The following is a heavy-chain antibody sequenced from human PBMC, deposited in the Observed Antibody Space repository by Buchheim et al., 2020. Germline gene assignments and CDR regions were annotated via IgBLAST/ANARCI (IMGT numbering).Heavy chain of an antibody. CDR1: GGSISSYY. D-gene: IGHD2-8*01. Sequence: QVQLQESGPGLVKPSETLSLTCTVSGGSISSYYWSWIRQPPGKGLEWIGYIYYSGSTNYNPSLKSRVTISVDRSKTQFSLNLSSVTAADTAVYYCARDRLKCTNGVCFYGMDVWGQGTT. V-gene: IGHV4-59*01. CDR2: IYYSGST. CDR3: ARDRLKCTNGVCFYGMDV. J-gene: IGHJ6*02.